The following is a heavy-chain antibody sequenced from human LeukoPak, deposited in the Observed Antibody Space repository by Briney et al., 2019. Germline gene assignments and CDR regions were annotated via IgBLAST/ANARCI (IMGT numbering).Heavy chain of an antibody. CDR2: ISYDGSNK. CDR3: AKAHYYDSSGYDVDY. Sequence: GRSLRLSCAASGFTFDDYAMHWVRQAPGKGLEWVAVISYDGSNKYYADSVKGRFTISRDNSKNTLYLQMNSLRAEDTAVCYCAKAHYYDSSGYDVDYWGQGTLVTVSS. V-gene: IGHV3-30*18. D-gene: IGHD3-22*01. J-gene: IGHJ4*02. CDR1: GFTFDDYA.